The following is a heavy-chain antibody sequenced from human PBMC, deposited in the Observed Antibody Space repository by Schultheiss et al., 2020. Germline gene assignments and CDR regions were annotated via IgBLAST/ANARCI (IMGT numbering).Heavy chain of an antibody. V-gene: IGHV3-23*01. D-gene: IGHD4-17*01. Sequence: GGSLRLSCAASGFIFSTYAMSWVRQAPGKGLEWVSRINGNGGSTDYADSVKGRFTISRDNSKNTLYLQMSSLRAEDTAVYYCARLEGSVTTFNWFDPWGQGTLVTVSS. CDR1: GFIFSTYA. J-gene: IGHJ5*02. CDR2: INGNGGST. CDR3: ARLEGSVTTFNWFDP.